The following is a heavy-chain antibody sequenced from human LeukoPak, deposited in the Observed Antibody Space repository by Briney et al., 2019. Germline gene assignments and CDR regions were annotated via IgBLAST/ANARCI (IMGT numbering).Heavy chain of an antibody. CDR1: GFSFKNYA. CDR3: AKIAPWGALTTTDGSDY. V-gene: IGHV3-23*01. J-gene: IGHJ4*02. Sequence: GGSLRLSCAASGFSFKNYAMSWVRQAPGEGLEWVSGISDNGDRTYYADSVRGRFTISRDNSKNTLYVQMDSLRVEDTAVYYCAKIAPWGALTTTDGSDYWGQGALVTVSS. CDR2: ISDNGDRT. D-gene: IGHD4-17*01.